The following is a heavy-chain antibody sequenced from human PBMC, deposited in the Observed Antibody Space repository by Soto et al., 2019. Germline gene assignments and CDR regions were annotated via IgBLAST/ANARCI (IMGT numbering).Heavy chain of an antibody. CDR1: GYTFSNYG. CDR3: ARQPGFGFCYSYAFAMDV. Sequence: ASVKVSCKASGYTFSNYGISWVRQGPGQGLEWMGWISGYNGNTHYEEKVQDRIKMTTDTSTSTTYLELRSLRSDDTAVYFCARQPGFGFCYSYAFAMDVWGQGTTVIVS. CDR2: ISGYNGNT. V-gene: IGHV1-18*01. D-gene: IGHD5-18*01. J-gene: IGHJ6*02.